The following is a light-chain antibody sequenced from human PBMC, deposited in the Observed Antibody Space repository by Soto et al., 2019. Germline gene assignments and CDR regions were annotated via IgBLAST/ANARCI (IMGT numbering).Light chain of an antibody. CDR3: QHYNSYPEA. CDR2: KAS. CDR1: ETISSW. V-gene: IGKV1-5*03. Sequence: DIQMTQSPSTLSGSVGDRVTITCRASETISSWLAWYPQTPGKAPKXXIYKASTLTSGVPSRFSGSGAGPDCTLPISSLQPDDFATDYCQHYNSYPEAFGQGTKV. J-gene: IGKJ1*01.